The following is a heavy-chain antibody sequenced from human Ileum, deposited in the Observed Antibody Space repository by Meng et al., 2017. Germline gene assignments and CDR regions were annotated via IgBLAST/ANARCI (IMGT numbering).Heavy chain of an antibody. D-gene: IGHD2-15*01. CDR1: GGSISSSFY. V-gene: IGHV4-4*02. Sequence: QVQLKGSGPGLVEPSGPLSLTCPVSGGSISSSFYWSWVRQSPGKGLEWIGQIYLAGSPNYNPSLESRVTISVDKSKNQFSLRLTSVTAADTAIFYCVRHGGKYFDSWGQGTLVTVSS. J-gene: IGHJ4*02. CDR3: VRHGGKYFDS. CDR2: IYLAGSP.